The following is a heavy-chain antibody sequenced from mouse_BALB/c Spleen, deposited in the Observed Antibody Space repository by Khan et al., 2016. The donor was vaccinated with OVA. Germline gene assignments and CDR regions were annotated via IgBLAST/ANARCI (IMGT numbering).Heavy chain of an antibody. CDR2: ILPESVST. J-gene: IGHJ3*01. D-gene: IGHD3-2*02. V-gene: IGHV1-9*01. Sequence: QVQLKQSGAELMKPGASVKISCKATGYTFSSYWIEWVKQRPGHGLEWIGAILPESVSTNYNEKFKGKATFTADTSSNTAYMQLSSLNSDDSAVYYCLRGGYGVFAYWGQGTLVTVSA. CDR1: GYTFSSYW. CDR3: LRGGYGVFAY.